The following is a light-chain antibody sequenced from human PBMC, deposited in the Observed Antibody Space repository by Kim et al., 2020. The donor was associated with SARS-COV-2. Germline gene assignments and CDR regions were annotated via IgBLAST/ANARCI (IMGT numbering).Light chain of an antibody. V-gene: IGLV1-40*01. CDR1: SSNIGAGYD. Sequence: QSVLTQPPSVSGAPGQRVLISCTGSSSNIGAGYDVHWYQQLPGTAPKFLVYSNNNRPSGVPDRFSTSKSGTSASLAITGLQAEDEAGYYCQSFDNSLSSYVFGTGTKVTVL. CDR2: SNN. J-gene: IGLJ1*01. CDR3: QSFDNSLSSYV.